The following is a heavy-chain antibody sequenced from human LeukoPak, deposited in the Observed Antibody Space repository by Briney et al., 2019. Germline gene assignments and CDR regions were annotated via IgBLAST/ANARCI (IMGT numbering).Heavy chain of an antibody. V-gene: IGHV3-48*01. J-gene: IGHJ4*02. CDR3: ARDGESRLGY. CDR2: ISSSSSVI. CDR1: GFTFSSYN. Sequence: GGSLRLSCAASGFTFSSYNMNWVRQAPGKGLEWVSYISSSSSVIYNADSVKGRFTISRDNAKNSLYLQMNSLRAEDTAVYYCARDGESRLGYWGQGTLVTVSS. D-gene: IGHD3-16*01.